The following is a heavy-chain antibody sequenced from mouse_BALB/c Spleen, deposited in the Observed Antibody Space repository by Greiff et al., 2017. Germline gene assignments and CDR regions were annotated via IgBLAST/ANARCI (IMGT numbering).Heavy chain of an antibody. CDR1: GFTFSSFG. CDR2: ISSGSSTI. V-gene: IGHV5-17*02. D-gene: IGHD2-1*01. CDR3: ARSHYGNGFAY. Sequence: DVKLVESGGGLVQPGGSRKLSCAASGFTFSSFGMHWVRQAPEKGLEWVAYISSGSSTIYYADTVKGRFTISRDNPKNTLFLQMTSLRSEDTAMYYCARSHYGNGFAYWGQGTLVTVSA. J-gene: IGHJ3*01.